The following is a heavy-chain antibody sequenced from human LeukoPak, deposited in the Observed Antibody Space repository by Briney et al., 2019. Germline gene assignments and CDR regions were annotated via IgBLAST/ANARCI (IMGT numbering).Heavy chain of an antibody. J-gene: IGHJ4*02. CDR3: ARERPQEYSSSPQNGGGYYFDY. Sequence: PSQTLSLTCTVSGGSISSGGYYWSWIRQHPGKGLEWIGYIYYSGSTYYNPSLKSRVTISVDRSKNQFSLKLSSVTAADTAVYYCARERPQEYSSSPQNGGGYYFDYWGQGTLVTVSS. D-gene: IGHD6-6*01. CDR1: GGSISSGGYY. CDR2: IYYSGST. V-gene: IGHV4-31*03.